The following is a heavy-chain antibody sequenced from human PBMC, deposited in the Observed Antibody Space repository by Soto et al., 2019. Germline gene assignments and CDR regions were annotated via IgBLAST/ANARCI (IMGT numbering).Heavy chain of an antibody. J-gene: IGHJ1*01. D-gene: IGHD6-6*01. CDR3: ARGLGRMAARPFAYFQH. CDR2: INHSGST. V-gene: IGHV4-34*01. CDR1: GGSFSGYY. Sequence: QVQLQQWGAGLLKPSETLSLTCAVYGGSFSGYYWSWIRQPPGKGLEWIGEINHSGSTNYNPSLKSRVTISVDTSKNQFSLKLSSVTAADTAVYYCARGLGRMAARPFAYFQHWGQGTLVTVSS.